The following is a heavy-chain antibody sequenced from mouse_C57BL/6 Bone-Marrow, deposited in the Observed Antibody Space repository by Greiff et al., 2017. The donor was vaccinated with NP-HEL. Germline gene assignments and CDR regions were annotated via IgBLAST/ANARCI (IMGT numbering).Heavy chain of an antibody. Sequence: VQLQQSGAELVRPGASVKLSCTASGFNIKDDYMHWVKQRPEQGLEWIGWIDPENGDTEYASKFQGKATITADTSSNTAYLQLSSLTSEDTAVYYCTPSTMITTRSYWYFDVWGTGTTVTVSS. CDR2: IDPENGDT. V-gene: IGHV14-4*01. J-gene: IGHJ1*03. CDR3: TPSTMITTRSYWYFDV. D-gene: IGHD2-4*01. CDR1: GFNIKDDY.